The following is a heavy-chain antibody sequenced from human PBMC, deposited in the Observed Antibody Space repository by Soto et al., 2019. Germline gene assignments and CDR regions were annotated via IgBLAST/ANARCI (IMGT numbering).Heavy chain of an antibody. CDR3: ASSALIVVPRGWFDP. J-gene: IGHJ5*02. Sequence: QVQLVQSGAEEKKPGASVKVSCKASGYTFTSYAMHWVRQAPGQRLEWMGWINAGNGNTKYSQKFQGRVTITRDTSASTAYMELSSLRSEDTAVYYCASSALIVVPRGWFDPWGQGTLVTVSS. CDR1: GYTFTSYA. D-gene: IGHD3-22*01. V-gene: IGHV1-3*05. CDR2: INAGNGNT.